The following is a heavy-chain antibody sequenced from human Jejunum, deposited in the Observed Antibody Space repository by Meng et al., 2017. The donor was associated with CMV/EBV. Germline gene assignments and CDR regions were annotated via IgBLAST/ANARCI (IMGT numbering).Heavy chain of an antibody. J-gene: IGHJ4*02. Sequence: SCTGSGATFRNNAITWVRQAPGKGLEWMGTIIPLVDKATYAQRFQGRVTITADKSTYTAYMELFSLTSEDTAVYFCAREFGSGTFDYWGQGSLVTVSS. CDR2: IIPLVDKA. CDR1: GATFRNNA. V-gene: IGHV1-69*04. CDR3: AREFGSGTFDY. D-gene: IGHD3-3*01.